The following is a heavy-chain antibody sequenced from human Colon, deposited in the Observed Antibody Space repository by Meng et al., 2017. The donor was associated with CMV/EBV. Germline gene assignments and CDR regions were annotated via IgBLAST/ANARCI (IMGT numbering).Heavy chain of an antibody. CDR2: VSGSAGTT. Sequence: GLTLGSCAMGWVRRAPGRGLERVSTVSGSAGTTYYADSVKGRFTISGDNSKNTLSLQMNSLRAEDTAVYYCAKDLSITTAGSPLDYWGQGTLVTVSS. J-gene: IGHJ4*02. V-gene: IGHV3-23*01. CDR3: AKDLSITTAGSPLDY. D-gene: IGHD6-13*01. CDR1: GLTLGSCA.